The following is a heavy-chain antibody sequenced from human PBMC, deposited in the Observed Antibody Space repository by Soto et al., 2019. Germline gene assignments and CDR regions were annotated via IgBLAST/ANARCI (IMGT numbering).Heavy chain of an antibody. CDR1: GYPFPTYW. Sequence: GESLKISCDGSGYPFPTYWITWVRQMPGKGLEWMGRIDPHDSYTTYGPSFQGHVSISIDKSIRTAYLQWSSLKASDTAIYYCARHGFYGFDIWGRGTMVTVSS. CDR2: IDPHDSYT. V-gene: IGHV5-10-1*01. D-gene: IGHD2-2*03. J-gene: IGHJ3*02. CDR3: ARHGFYGFDI.